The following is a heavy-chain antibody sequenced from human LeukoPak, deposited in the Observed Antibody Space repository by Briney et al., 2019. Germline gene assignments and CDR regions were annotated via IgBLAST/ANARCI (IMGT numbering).Heavy chain of an antibody. D-gene: IGHD1-14*01. CDR2: IYYSGST. CDR3: ARGRRQYFQH. Sequence: SETLSLTCTVSGGSISSGDYYWSWIRQPPGKGLEWIGYIYYSGSTNYNPSLKSRVTISVDTSKNQFSLKLSSVTAADTAVYYCARGRRQYFQHWGQGTLVTVSS. CDR1: GGSISSGDYY. V-gene: IGHV4-30-4*01. J-gene: IGHJ1*01.